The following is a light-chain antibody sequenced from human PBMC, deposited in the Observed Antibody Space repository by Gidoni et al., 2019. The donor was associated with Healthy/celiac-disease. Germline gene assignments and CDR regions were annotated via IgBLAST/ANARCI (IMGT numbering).Light chain of an antibody. Sequence: DIVMTQSPDSLAVSMSERATINSKSSQSVLYSSNNNNYFAWYQQQPGQPPKLLSYWESTRESGVPDRFIGSGSGTDFTLTISSLQAEDVAVYYCQQYYSTPLFTFGPGTKVDIK. V-gene: IGKV4-1*01. CDR3: QQYYSTPLFT. CDR1: QSVLYSSNNNNY. CDR2: WES. J-gene: IGKJ3*01.